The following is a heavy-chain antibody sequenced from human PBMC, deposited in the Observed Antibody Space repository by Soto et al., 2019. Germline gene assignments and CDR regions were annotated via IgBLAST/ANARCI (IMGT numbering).Heavy chain of an antibody. CDR3: ARDQNGSPHFDY. J-gene: IGHJ4*02. D-gene: IGHD1-26*01. V-gene: IGHV4-59*01. CDR2: IFHSGST. CDR1: GASISSFY. Sequence: QVQLQESGPGLVKPSETLSLTCTVSGASISSFYWSWIRQPPGKGLEWIGYIFHSGSTNYNPSLKSRATISVDTSKYLFSLKLSSVTAADTAVYYCARDQNGSPHFDYWGQGTLVTVSS.